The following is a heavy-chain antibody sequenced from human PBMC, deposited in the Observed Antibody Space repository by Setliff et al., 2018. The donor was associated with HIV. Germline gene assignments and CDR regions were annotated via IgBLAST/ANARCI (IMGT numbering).Heavy chain of an antibody. V-gene: IGHV4-39*07. CDR1: GGSISSSSYY. J-gene: IGHJ4*02. CDR3: ARYDGYKVSFDN. D-gene: IGHD5-18*01. CDR2: INHSGST. Sequence: PSETLSLTCTVSGGSISSSSYYWNWIRQPPGKGLEWLAEINHSGSTNYNPSLKSRASISVDTSQNQLSLKLSSVTAADTAMYYCARYDGYKVSFDNWGPGTLVTVSS.